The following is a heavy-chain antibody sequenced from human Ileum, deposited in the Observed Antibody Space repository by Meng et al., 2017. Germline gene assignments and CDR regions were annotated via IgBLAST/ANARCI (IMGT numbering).Heavy chain of an antibody. CDR2: MNPNSGNT. CDR3: AGRRPYGDYPISNY. CDR1: AYTFSSYD. Sequence: QVQLVQSGVGVKKPGASVKVSCKASAYTFSSYDINWVRQATGQGLEWMGWMNPNSGNTNYAQKFHGRVTMTRNTSISTAYLELSSLISEDTAIYYCAGRRPYGDYPISNYWGQGTLVTVSS. V-gene: IGHV1-8*01. D-gene: IGHD4-17*01. J-gene: IGHJ4*02.